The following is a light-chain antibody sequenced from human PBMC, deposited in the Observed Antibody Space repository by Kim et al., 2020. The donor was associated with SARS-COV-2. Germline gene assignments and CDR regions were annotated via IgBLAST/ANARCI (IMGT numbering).Light chain of an antibody. CDR1: QSVSTY. V-gene: IGKV3-11*01. CDR2: DAS. Sequence: EIVLTQSPATLSLSPGDRATLSCRASQSVSTYLAWYQHKPGQAPRLLIYDASHRATGIPARFSASGSGTDFTLTISSLEPEDFEVYYCQQRSSWYTFGQGTSWRS. J-gene: IGKJ2*01. CDR3: QQRSSWYT.